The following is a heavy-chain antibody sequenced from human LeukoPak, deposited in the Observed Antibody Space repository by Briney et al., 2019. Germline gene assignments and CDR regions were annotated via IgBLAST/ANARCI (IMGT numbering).Heavy chain of an antibody. D-gene: IGHD3-10*01. J-gene: IGHJ4*02. CDR2: IIPIFGIA. Sequence: EASVKVSCKASGGTFSSYAISWVRQAPGQGLEWMGRIIPIFGIANYAQKFQGRVRITADKSTSTAYMELSSLRSEDTAVYYCARDSTPVRMVRGVIYDYWGQGTLVTVSS. CDR3: ARDSTPVRMVRGVIYDY. V-gene: IGHV1-69*04. CDR1: GGTFSSYA.